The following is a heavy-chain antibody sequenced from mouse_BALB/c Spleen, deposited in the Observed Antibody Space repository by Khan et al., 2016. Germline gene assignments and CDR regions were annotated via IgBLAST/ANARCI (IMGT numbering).Heavy chain of an antibody. Sequence: QVQLQQPGPGLVQPSQSLSITCTVSGFSLTSYSIHWVRQSSGKGLEWLGVIWSGGSTDYNAAFISRLSISKDNSKSQVFFKMNGLQANDTAIYYCARGGILYFDYWGQGTTLTVSS. CDR3: ARGGILYFDY. J-gene: IGHJ2*01. V-gene: IGHV2-2*02. CDR2: IWSGGST. CDR1: GFSLTSYS.